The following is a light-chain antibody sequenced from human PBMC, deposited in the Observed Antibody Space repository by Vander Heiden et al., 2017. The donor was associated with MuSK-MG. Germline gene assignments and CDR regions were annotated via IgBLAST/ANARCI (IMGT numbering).Light chain of an antibody. CDR1: STDVAGKNY. V-gene: IGLV2-14*01. CDR2: DVR. J-gene: IGLJ1*01. Sequence: QFALTQPASVSGSPGQSITISCIGTSTDVAGKNYVSWSQQHPGKAHNPMIYDVRSRPSGVSNRFAGSKSGKTASLTISGLQAEDEADYYYSSYTSSSVGVFGTGTKVTVL. CDR3: SSYTSSSVGV.